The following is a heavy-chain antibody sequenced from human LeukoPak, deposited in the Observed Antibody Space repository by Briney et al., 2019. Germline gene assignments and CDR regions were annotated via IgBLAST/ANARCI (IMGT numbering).Heavy chain of an antibody. CDR2: INHSGST. D-gene: IGHD7-27*01. Sequence: SETLSLTCAVYGGSFSGYYWSWIRQPPGKGLEWIGEINHSGSTNRNPSLKSRVTISVDTSKNQFSLKLSSVTAADTAVYYCARDRNWGDFDYWGQGTLVTVSS. CDR1: GGSFSGYY. V-gene: IGHV4-34*01. CDR3: ARDRNWGDFDY. J-gene: IGHJ4*02.